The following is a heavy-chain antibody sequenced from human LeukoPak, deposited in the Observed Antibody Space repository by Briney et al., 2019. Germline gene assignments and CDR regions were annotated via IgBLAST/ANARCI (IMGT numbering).Heavy chain of an antibody. J-gene: IGHJ6*02. CDR2: ISVYNGNT. CDR3: ARPTYGDSGPLYYGMDV. D-gene: IGHD4-17*01. V-gene: IGHV1-18*01. Sequence: ASVKVSCKASGYTFTNYGISWVRQAPGQGLEWMGWISVYNGNTNYAQKFQGRVTMTEDTSTDTAYMELSSLRSEDTAVYYCARPTYGDSGPLYYGMDVWGQGTTVTVSS. CDR1: GYTFTNYG.